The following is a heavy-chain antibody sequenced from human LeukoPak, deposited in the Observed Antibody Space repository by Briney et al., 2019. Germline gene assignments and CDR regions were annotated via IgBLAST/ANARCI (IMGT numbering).Heavy chain of an antibody. D-gene: IGHD3-9*01. CDR1: GGTFSSYA. CDR2: IIPIFGTA. V-gene: IGHV1-69*06. CDR3: ARDRLPYYDILTGYYRAYFDY. J-gene: IGHJ4*02. Sequence: SSAKVSCKASGGTFSSYAISWVRQAPGQGLEWMGGIIPIFGTANYAQKLQGRVTITADKSTSTAYMELSSLRSEDTAVYYCARDRLPYYDILTGYYRAYFDYWGQGTLVTVSS.